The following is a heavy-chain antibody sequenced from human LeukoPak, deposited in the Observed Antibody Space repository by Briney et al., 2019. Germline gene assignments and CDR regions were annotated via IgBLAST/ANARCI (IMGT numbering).Heavy chain of an antibody. D-gene: IGHD5-24*01. CDR2: INHSGST. Sequence: SETLSPTCAVYGGSFSGYYWSWIRQPPGKGLEWIGEINHSGSTNYNPSLKSRVTISVDTSKNQFSLKLSSVTAADTAVYYCARPTIALLAFDIWGQGTMVTVSS. CDR3: ARPTIALLAFDI. CDR1: GGSFSGYY. J-gene: IGHJ3*02. V-gene: IGHV4-34*01.